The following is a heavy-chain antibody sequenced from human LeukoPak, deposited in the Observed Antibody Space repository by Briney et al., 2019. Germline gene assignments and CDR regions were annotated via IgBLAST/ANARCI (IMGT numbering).Heavy chain of an antibody. CDR2: IYYSGST. D-gene: IGHD6-13*01. CDR1: GGSISSSSYY. V-gene: IGHV4-39*02. J-gene: IGHJ4*02. CDR3: ARDDSSSWYVKFDY. Sequence: SETLSLTCTVSGGSISSSSYYWGWIRQPPGKGLEWIGSIYYSGSTYYNPSLKSRVTISVDTSKNQFSLKLSSVTAADTAVYYCARDDSSSWYVKFDYWGQGTLVTVSS.